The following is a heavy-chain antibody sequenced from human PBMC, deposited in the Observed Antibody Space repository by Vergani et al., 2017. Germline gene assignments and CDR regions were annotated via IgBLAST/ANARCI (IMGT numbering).Heavy chain of an antibody. CDR1: AYTFTNYY. J-gene: IGHJ4*02. Sequence: QVQLVQSGAEVKKPGASVKVSCKASAYTFTNYYIHWVRQAPGQGLEWMGIINPSGDSTTYAQKFQGRVTITADKSTSTAYMELSSLRSEDTAVYYCARDREYSSSWYYFDYWGQGTLVTVSS. V-gene: IGHV1-46*01. D-gene: IGHD6-13*01. CDR3: ARDREYSSSWYYFDY. CDR2: INPSGDST.